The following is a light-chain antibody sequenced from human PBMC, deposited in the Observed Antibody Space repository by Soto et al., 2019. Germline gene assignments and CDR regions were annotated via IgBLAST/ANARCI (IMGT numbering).Light chain of an antibody. CDR2: GAS. CDR3: QQYGSSLLVT. CDR1: QSVSSSY. J-gene: IGKJ3*01. V-gene: IGKV3-20*01. Sequence: EIVFTQSPGTLSLSPGERATLSCRASQSVSSSYLAWYQQKPGQAPRLLIYGASSRATGIPDRFSGSGSGTDLTLTISRLEPEDFAVYYCQQYGSSLLVTFGPGTKVDIK.